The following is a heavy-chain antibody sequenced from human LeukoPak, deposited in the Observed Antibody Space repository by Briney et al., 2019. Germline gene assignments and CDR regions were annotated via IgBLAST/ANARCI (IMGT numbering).Heavy chain of an antibody. CDR2: TYYRSKGYN. J-gene: IGHJ4*02. CDR1: GDSVSSNSAA. D-gene: IGHD3-3*01. Sequence: SQTLSLTCAISGDSVSSNSAAWNWIRQSPSRGLEWLGRTYYRSKGYNDYAVSVKSRITINPDTSKNQFSLQLNSVTPEDTAVYYCARGPNFNYDFWSGSRSGYDYWGQGTLVTVSS. V-gene: IGHV6-1*01. CDR3: ARGPNFNYDFWSGSRSGYDY.